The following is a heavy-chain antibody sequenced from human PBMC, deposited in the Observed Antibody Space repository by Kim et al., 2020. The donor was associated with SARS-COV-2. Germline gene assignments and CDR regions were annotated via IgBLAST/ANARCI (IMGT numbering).Heavy chain of an antibody. CDR3: ARIATVTDPLDY. Sequence: YYNPSLKSRVTISVDTSKNQFSLKLSSVTAADTAVYYCARIATVTDPLDYWGQGTLVTVSS. D-gene: IGHD4-4*01. J-gene: IGHJ4*02. V-gene: IGHV4-39*01.